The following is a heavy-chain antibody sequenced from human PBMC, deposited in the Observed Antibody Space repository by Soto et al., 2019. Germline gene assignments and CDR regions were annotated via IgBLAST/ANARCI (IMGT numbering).Heavy chain of an antibody. Sequence: GGSLRLSCAASGFTFNSYTMYWVRQAPGKGLERVAGISYDGSTEYYADSVKGRFTISRDNSKNTLSMQMNSLRAEDTAVYHCAKEMNDYTYHNGMDVWGQGTTVTGLL. J-gene: IGHJ6*02. CDR1: GFTFNSYT. CDR3: AKEMNDYTYHNGMDV. CDR2: ISYDGSTE. V-gene: IGHV3-30-3*01. D-gene: IGHD4-4*01.